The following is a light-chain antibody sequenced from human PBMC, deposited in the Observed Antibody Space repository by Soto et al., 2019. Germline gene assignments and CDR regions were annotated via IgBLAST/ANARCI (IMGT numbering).Light chain of an antibody. CDR2: DAS. J-gene: IGKJ1*01. V-gene: IGKV3-11*01. Sequence: IVLTQSPAILHLSPGERATLSCRASQSFGRYLVWYQHQPGQAPSLLICDASNRATGVPARLSGSGSGTDFTITISSLESEESAVYYCQQRNNWPLTLGQGTRVEIK. CDR1: QSFGRY. CDR3: QQRNNWPLT.